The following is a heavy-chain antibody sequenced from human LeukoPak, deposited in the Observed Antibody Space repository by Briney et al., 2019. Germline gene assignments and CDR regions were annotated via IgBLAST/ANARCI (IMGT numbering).Heavy chain of an antibody. V-gene: IGHV4-34*01. CDR1: GGAFSGYY. Sequence: SETLSLTCAVDGGAFSGYYWSWIRQPPGKGLEWIGEINHSGSTNYNPSLKSRVTISVDTSKNQFSLKLSSVTAADTAVYYCTWSSSRNYYYGMDVWGKGTTVTVSS. J-gene: IGHJ6*04. CDR3: TWSSSRNYYYGMDV. CDR2: INHSGST. D-gene: IGHD6-13*01.